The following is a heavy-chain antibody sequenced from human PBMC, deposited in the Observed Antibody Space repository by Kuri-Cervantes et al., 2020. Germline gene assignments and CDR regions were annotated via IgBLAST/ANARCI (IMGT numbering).Heavy chain of an antibody. CDR3: ATVRRSFLFDC. CDR1: GFTFSSYA. CDR2: ISGSGGST. J-gene: IGHJ4*02. Sequence: GESLKISCAASGFTFSSYAMSWVRQAPGKGLEWVSAISGSGGSTYYADSVKGRFTISRDNSKNTLYLQMNSLRAEDTAVYYCATVRRSFLFDCWGQGTLVTVSS. D-gene: IGHD1-26*01. V-gene: IGHV3-23*01.